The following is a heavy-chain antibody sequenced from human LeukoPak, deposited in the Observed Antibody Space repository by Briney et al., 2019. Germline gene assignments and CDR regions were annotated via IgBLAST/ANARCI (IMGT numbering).Heavy chain of an antibody. Sequence: ASVKVSCKASGYTFTSYGISWVRQAPGQGLEWMGWISAYNGNTNYAQKLQGRVTMTTDTSTSTAYMELRSLRSDDTAVYYCARGKDSSGYYFDAFDIWGQGTMVTVSS. CDR1: GYTFTSYG. J-gene: IGHJ3*02. V-gene: IGHV1-18*01. D-gene: IGHD3-22*01. CDR2: ISAYNGNT. CDR3: ARGKDSSGYYFDAFDI.